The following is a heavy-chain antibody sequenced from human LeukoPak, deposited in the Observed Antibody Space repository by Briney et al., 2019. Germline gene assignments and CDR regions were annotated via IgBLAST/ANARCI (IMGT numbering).Heavy chain of an antibody. CDR2: INSDGSST. CDR3: ANAAAGTNIFDY. Sequence: GGSLRLSCAASGFTFSSYWMHWVRQAPGKGLVWVSRINSDGSSTSYADSVKGRFTISRDNAKNTLYLQMNSLRAEDTAVYYCANAAAGTNIFDYWGQGTLVTVSS. CDR1: GFTFSSYW. V-gene: IGHV3-74*01. D-gene: IGHD6-13*01. J-gene: IGHJ4*02.